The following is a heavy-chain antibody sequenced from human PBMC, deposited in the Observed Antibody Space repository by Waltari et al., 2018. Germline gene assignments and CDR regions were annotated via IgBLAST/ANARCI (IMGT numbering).Heavy chain of an antibody. Sequence: QVQLQPWGAGLLKPSETLSLTCAVYGGSFSGYYWSWIRQPPGKGLEWIGEINQSGSTNYNPSRKSRVTIAVDTAKNQFSLKLSSVTAADTAVYYCARGRYCSSTSCYMNWFDPWGQGTLVTVSS. CDR2: INQSGST. J-gene: IGHJ5*02. V-gene: IGHV4-34*01. CDR1: GGSFSGYY. CDR3: ARGRYCSSTSCYMNWFDP. D-gene: IGHD2-2*02.